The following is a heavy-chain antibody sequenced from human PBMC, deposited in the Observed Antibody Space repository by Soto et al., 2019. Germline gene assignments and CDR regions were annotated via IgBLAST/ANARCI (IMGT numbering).Heavy chain of an antibody. CDR3: ARGRHWFGP. Sequence: SETLSLTCTVSGISITSSYWNWFRQSPGNGLEWIGQISDRGDINYNPPLESRVAISTDTSKNQVSLTLTAVNAADTAVYFCARGRHWFGPWGQGTLVTVS. CDR1: GISITSSY. V-gene: IGHV4-59*08. J-gene: IGHJ5*02. CDR2: ISDRGDI.